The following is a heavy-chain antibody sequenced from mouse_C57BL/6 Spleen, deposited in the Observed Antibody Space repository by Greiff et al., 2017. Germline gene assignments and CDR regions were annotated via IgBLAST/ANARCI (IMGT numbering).Heavy chain of an antibody. CDR3: ARYYYGSSYYAMDY. J-gene: IGHJ4*01. D-gene: IGHD1-1*01. Sequence: QVQLQQPGAELVMPGASVKLSCKASGYTFTSYWMHWVKQRPGQGLEWIGEIDPSDSSTNYNQKFNVNSTLTVDKSSSTAYMQLSSLTSEDSAVYYCARYYYGSSYYAMDYWGQGTSVTVSS. V-gene: IGHV1-69*01. CDR2: IDPSDSST. CDR1: GYTFTSYW.